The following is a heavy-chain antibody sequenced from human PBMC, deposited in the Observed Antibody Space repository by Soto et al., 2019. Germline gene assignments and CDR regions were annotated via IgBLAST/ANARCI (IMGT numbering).Heavy chain of an antibody. CDR3: AKDRDSGSYYGRYAFDI. J-gene: IGHJ3*02. CDR1: GFTFNSYG. Sequence: VQLVESGGGSVKPGGSLRLSCAASGFTFNSYGMHWVRQPPGKGLDWVAFTSYDGINTYYADSVKGRFTMSRDNFKNTLSLQMNSLRLDDTALYYCAKDRDSGSYYGRYAFDIWSQGTMVIVSS. V-gene: IGHV3-30*18. D-gene: IGHD1-26*01. CDR2: TSYDGINT.